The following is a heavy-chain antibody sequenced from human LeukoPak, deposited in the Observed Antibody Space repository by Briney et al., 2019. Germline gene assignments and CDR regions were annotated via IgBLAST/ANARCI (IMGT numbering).Heavy chain of an antibody. V-gene: IGHV3-74*01. CDR2: INSDGSST. CDR1: GFTFSSYW. Sequence: PGGSLRLSCAASGFTFSSYWMHWVRQAPGKGLVWVSRINSDGSSTSYADSVKGRFTISRDNAKNTLYLQMNSLRAEDTAVYYCARGYSYGYRIDXWGQGTLVTVS. J-gene: IGHJ4*02. CDR3: ARGYSYGYRIDX. D-gene: IGHD5-18*01.